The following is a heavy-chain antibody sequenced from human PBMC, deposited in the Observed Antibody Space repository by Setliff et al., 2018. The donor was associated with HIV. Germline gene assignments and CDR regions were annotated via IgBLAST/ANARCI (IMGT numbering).Heavy chain of an antibody. V-gene: IGHV1-8*01. J-gene: IGHJ5*01. D-gene: IGHD3-22*01. CDR3: VRGIYDSSGFWYPHGDS. Sequence: ASVKVSCNASGYTFASYDINWVRQATGHGLEWMGWINPYSGNTGYAQKFQGRVTMTRETSTSTAYLELSNLRAEDTAVYYCVRGIYDSSGFWYPHGDSWGQGTLVTVSS. CDR2: INPYSGNT. CDR1: GYTFASYD.